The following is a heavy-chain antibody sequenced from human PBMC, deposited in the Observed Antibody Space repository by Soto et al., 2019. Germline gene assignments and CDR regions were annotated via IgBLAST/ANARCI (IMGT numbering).Heavy chain of an antibody. Sequence: PGGSLRLSCAASGFTFSSYWMSWVRQAPGKGLEWVANIMQDGSEKYYVDSVKGRFTISRDNAKNSLYLQMNSLRAEDTAVYYCARDRADTYYDFWSGSAHYYYYGMDVWGQGTTVTFSS. CDR3: ARDRADTYYDFWSGSAHYYYYGMDV. D-gene: IGHD3-3*01. CDR1: GFTFSSYW. CDR2: IMQDGSEK. V-gene: IGHV3-7*05. J-gene: IGHJ6*02.